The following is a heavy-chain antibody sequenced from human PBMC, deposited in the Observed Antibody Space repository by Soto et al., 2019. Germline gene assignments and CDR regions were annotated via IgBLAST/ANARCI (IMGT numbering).Heavy chain of an antibody. CDR3: TTGSVEAV. Sequence: EVQLVESGGGFIYPGGSLRLSCAASGLTIGNAWMNWGRQAPGKGLEWVGRLKTNTEGGTTDYDAAVKGRFTVSRDDSKNTLYLQLNSLKTDDTAVYYCTTGSVEAVWGQGTTVTVSS. J-gene: IGHJ6*02. V-gene: IGHV3-15*07. D-gene: IGHD2-15*01. CDR2: LKTNTEGGTT. CDR1: GLTIGNAW.